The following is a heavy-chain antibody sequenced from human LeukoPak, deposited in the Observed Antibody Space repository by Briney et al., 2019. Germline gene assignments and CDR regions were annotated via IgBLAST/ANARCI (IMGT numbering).Heavy chain of an antibody. CDR1: GFTFSYYW. CDR3: AKEKDRYSSSWSHFDY. J-gene: IGHJ4*02. D-gene: IGHD6-13*01. V-gene: IGHV3-30*18. CDR2: ISYDGSNK. Sequence: QPGVSLRLSCAASGFTFSYYWMHWVRQAPGKGLEWVAVISYDGSNKNYADSVKGRFTISRDNSKNTLYLQMNSLRAEDTAVYYCAKEKDRYSSSWSHFDYWGQGTLVTVSS.